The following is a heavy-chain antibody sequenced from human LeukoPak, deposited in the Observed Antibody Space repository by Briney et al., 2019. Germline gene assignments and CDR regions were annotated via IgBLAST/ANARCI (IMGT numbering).Heavy chain of an antibody. Sequence: PGGFLRLSCAASGFTFSSYAMSWVRQAPGKGLEWVSAISGSGGSTYYADSVKGRFTISRDNSKNTLYLQMNSLRAEDTAVYYCAKGHHDYGYYFDYWGQGTLVTVSS. V-gene: IGHV3-23*01. CDR3: AKGHHDYGYYFDY. CDR2: ISGSGGST. D-gene: IGHD4-17*01. J-gene: IGHJ4*02. CDR1: GFTFSSYA.